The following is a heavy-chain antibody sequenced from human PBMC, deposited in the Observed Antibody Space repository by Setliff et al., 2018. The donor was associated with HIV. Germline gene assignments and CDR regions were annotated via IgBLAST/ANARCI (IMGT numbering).Heavy chain of an antibody. J-gene: IGHJ3*02. V-gene: IGHV3-7*03. CDR3: ARNTDVDSVYRPFHI. CDR2: IKQDESEM. D-gene: IGHD1-26*01. CDR1: GFTFSSYW. Sequence: GGSLRLSCSASGFTFSSYWMHWVRQAPGKGLEWVAIIKQDESEMQYVDSVKGRFTISRDNAKNSLYLQMNSLRAEDTAVYYCARNTDVDSVYRPFHIWGQGTMVTVSS.